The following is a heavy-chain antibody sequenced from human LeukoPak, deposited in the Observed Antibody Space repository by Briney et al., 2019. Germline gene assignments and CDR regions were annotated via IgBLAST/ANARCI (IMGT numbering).Heavy chain of an antibody. D-gene: IGHD2-2*01. J-gene: IGHJ6*02. Sequence: PSETLPLTCTVSGGSISSYYWSWIRQPPGKGLEWIGYIYYSGSTNYNPSLKSRVTISVDTSKNQFSLKLSSVTAADTAVYYCARDRKVVVVPAAIYYYYGMDVWGQGTTVTVSS. CDR2: IYYSGST. CDR3: ARDRKVVVVPAAIYYYYGMDV. CDR1: GGSISSYY. V-gene: IGHV4-59*01.